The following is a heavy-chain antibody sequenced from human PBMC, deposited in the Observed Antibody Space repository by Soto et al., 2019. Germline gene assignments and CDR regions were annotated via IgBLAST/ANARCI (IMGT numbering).Heavy chain of an antibody. CDR1: GGSISSYY. D-gene: IGHD3-10*01. Sequence: PETLSLTCTVSGGSISSYYWSWIRQPPGKGLEWIGYIYYSGSTNYNPSLKSRVTISVDTSKNQFSLKLSSVTAADTAVYYCARDGTQFGDYYYGMDVWGQGTTVTVSS. CDR2: IYYSGST. CDR3: ARDGTQFGDYYYGMDV. V-gene: IGHV4-59*01. J-gene: IGHJ6*02.